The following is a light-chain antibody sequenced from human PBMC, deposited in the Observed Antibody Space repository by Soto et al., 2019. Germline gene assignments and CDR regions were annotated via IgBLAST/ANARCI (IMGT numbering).Light chain of an antibody. CDR3: QHRYNWPFT. J-gene: IGKJ5*01. CDR1: QSVTSY. V-gene: IGKV3-11*01. CDR2: DAS. Sequence: EIVLTQSPATQSLSPGERATLSSRASQSVTSYLVWYQQKPGQAPRLLIYDASNRATGIPARFTGSGSGTDFTLTISSLEPEDFAVYYCQHRYNWPFTFGQGTRLEIK.